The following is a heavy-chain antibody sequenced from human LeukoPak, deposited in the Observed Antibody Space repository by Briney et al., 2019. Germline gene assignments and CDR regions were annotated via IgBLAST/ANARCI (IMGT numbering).Heavy chain of an antibody. V-gene: IGHV1-2*02. Sequence: GASVTVSCKASGYTFTDYYLHWVRQAPGQGLEWMGWINPKSGGTNYAQKFQGRVTMTRDTSISTIYMELSRLISDDTAVYYCARGTRFGAASGTGYWGQGTLVTVSS. D-gene: IGHD6-13*01. CDR2: INPKSGGT. CDR3: ARGTRFGAASGTGY. CDR1: GYTFTDYY. J-gene: IGHJ4*02.